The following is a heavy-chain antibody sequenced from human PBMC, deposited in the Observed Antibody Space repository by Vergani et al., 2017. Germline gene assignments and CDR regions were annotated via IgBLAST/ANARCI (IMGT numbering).Heavy chain of an antibody. CDR2: IYHSGST. V-gene: IGHV4-30-2*01. J-gene: IGHJ5*02. CDR1: GGSISSGGYS. Sequence: QLQLQESGSGLVKPSQTLSLTCAVSGGSISSGGYSWSWIRQPPGKGLEWIGYIYHSGSTYYNPSLKSRVTTSVDRSKNQFSLKLSSVTAADTAVYYCAREHNQRASAQYNWFDPWGQGTLVTVSS. CDR3: AREHNQRASAQYNWFDP. D-gene: IGHD1-14*01.